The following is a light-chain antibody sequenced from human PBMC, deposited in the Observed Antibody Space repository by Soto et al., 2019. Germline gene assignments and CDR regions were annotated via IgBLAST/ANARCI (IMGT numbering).Light chain of an antibody. CDR3: HQYDTSPRT. Sequence: EIVLTQSPATLSSFPGDMVTLYCRASQYINTRLAWYQHRPGQAPRIIIYQTSIRAAGIPARFSASGTGTDFTLTISRLEPEDVAVYYCHQYDTSPRTLGQGTKVDIK. V-gene: IGKV3-20*01. J-gene: IGKJ1*01. CDR2: QTS. CDR1: QYINTR.